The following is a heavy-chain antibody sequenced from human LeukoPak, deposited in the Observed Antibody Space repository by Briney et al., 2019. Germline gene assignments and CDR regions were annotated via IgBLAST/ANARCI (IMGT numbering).Heavy chain of an antibody. D-gene: IGHD6-19*01. CDR3: ASILYSSCSLVG. CDR2: IRAYNGNT. Sequence: ASVKVSCKASGYTFTSYGISWVRQAPGQGLEWMGWIRAYNGNTNYAQKLQGRVTMTTDTSTSTAYMELRSLRSDDTAVYYCASILYSSCSLVGWGQGTLVTVSS. CDR1: GYTFTSYG. J-gene: IGHJ4*02. V-gene: IGHV1-18*01.